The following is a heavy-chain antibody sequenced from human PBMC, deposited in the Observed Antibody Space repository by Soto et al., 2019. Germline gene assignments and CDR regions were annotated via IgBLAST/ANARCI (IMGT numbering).Heavy chain of an antibody. CDR1: GGSISSYY. CDR3: ARLLRADSSGYTFDY. D-gene: IGHD3-22*01. Sequence: SETLSLTCTVSGGSISSYYWSWIRQPPGKGLERIGYIYYSGSTNYNPSLKSRVTISVDTSKNQFSLKLSSVTAADTAVYYCARLLRADSSGYTFDYWGQGTLVTVSS. J-gene: IGHJ4*02. V-gene: IGHV4-59*08. CDR2: IYYSGST.